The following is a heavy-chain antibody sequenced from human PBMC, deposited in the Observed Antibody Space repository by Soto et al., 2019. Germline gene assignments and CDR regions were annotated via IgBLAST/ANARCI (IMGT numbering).Heavy chain of an antibody. J-gene: IGHJ5*02. D-gene: IGHD6-13*01. CDR3: TRDASRDSSARGWFDP. Sequence: WGSLRLSCAASGFTFRSFTMNWVRQAPGKGLEWVSTISSNSAYIYYTDALRGRFTISRDNAKNSLHLQMNSLRAEDTAVYYCTRDASRDSSARGWFDPWGPGTLVTVSS. CDR1: GFTFRSFT. V-gene: IGHV3-21*01. CDR2: ISSNSAYI.